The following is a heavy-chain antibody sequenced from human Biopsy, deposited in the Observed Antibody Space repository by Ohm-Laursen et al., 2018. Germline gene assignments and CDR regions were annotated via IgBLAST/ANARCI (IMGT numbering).Heavy chain of an antibody. CDR1: GKTFSDYY. V-gene: IGHV4-34*08. J-gene: IGHJ4*02. D-gene: IGHD2-15*01. Sequence: SDTLSLTCEVYGKTFSDYYWSWIRQPPGKGLEWIGQINQSGRTNYNPSLKSRVNISADKSNNQFSLKLTSVTSADTAVYFCGNEVHGRDYWGPGALVTVSS. CDR2: INQSGRT. CDR3: GNEVHGRDY.